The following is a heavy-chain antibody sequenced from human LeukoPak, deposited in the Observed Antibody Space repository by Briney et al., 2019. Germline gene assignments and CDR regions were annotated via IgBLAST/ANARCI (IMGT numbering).Heavy chain of an antibody. CDR3: TGDADYGDYGGDP. CDR1: GFTFGDYA. D-gene: IGHD4-17*01. J-gene: IGHJ5*02. Sequence: PGGSLRLSCTASGFTFGDYAMSWFRQAPGKGLEWVGFIRSKAYGGTTEYAASVKGRFTISRDDSKSIAYLQMNSLKTEDTAVYYCTGDADYGDYGGDPWGQGTLVTVSS. V-gene: IGHV3-49*03. CDR2: IRSKAYGGTT.